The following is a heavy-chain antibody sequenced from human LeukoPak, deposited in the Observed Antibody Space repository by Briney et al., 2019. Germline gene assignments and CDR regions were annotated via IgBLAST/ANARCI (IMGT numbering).Heavy chain of an antibody. CDR2: ISYSGTT. J-gene: IGHJ5*02. CDR3: ARGRGRAWYDSNSRRSFDP. D-gene: IGHD3-22*01. CDR1: GGSINSSSYY. V-gene: IGHV4-39*07. Sequence: SETLSLTCTVSGGSINSSSYYWAWIRQPPGKGLEWIGSISYSGTTYYNPSLKSRITISVDTSKNQFSLKLSSVTAADTAVYYCARGRGRAWYDSNSRRSFDPWGQGTLVTVSS.